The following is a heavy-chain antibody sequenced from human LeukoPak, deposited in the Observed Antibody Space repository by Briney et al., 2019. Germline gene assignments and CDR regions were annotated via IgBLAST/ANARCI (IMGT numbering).Heavy chain of an antibody. Sequence: GGSLRLSCAASGFTFSGFGMNWVRQAPGKGLEWVSYISSRSGSTLYYADSLKGRFTISRDNAKNSLYLQMNSLRAEDTAVYYCARLYGYYFDYWGQGTLVTVSS. CDR1: GFTFSGFG. V-gene: IGHV3-48*03. D-gene: IGHD4-17*01. CDR3: ARLYGYYFDY. CDR2: ISSRSGSTL. J-gene: IGHJ4*02.